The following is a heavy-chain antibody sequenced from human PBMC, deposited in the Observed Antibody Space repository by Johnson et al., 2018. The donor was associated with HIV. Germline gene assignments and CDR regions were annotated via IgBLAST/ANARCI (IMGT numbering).Heavy chain of an antibody. CDR3: AREVDAFDM. Sequence: VQLVESGGGVVQPGGSLRLSCAASGLAFSNYAVKWVSHTPGGDGGTSFADSVRGRYIISRDNSKNTLYLQMNSLRAEDTAVYYCAREVDAFDMWGQGTVVTVSS. CDR1: GLAFSNYA. V-gene: IGHV3-23*04. CDR2: TPGGDGGT. J-gene: IGHJ3*02.